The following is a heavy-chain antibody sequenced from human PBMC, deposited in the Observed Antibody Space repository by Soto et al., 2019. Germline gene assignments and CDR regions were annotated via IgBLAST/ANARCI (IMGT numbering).Heavy chain of an antibody. J-gene: IGHJ6*02. V-gene: IGHV4-4*02. CDR2: IYHSGST. D-gene: IGHD6-25*01. CDR3: ASGGYNPIYYYYGMDV. CDR1: GGSISSSNW. Sequence: PSETLALTCAVSGGSISSSNWCSWVRQPPGKELEWIGEIYHSGSTNYNPSLKSRVTISVDKSKNQFSLKLSSVTAADTAVYYYASGGYNPIYYYYGMDVWGQGTTVTVAS.